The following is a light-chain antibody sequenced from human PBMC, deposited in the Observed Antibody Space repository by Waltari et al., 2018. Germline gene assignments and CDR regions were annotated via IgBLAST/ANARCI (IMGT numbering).Light chain of an antibody. CDR3: QHHDNVLFT. CDR2: DAS. CDR1: QDIANF. Sequence: DIQMTQSPSSLSASVGDRVTITCQASQDIANFLNWYQQKQGKAPKLMIYDASTLDTGVPSRFSGSGYGTDFTFTISSLQPEDIATYYCQHHDNVLFTFGPGTKVEIK. V-gene: IGKV1-33*01. J-gene: IGKJ3*01.